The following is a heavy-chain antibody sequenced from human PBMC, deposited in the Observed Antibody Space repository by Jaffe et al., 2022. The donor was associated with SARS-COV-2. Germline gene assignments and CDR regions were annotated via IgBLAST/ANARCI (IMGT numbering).Heavy chain of an antibody. CDR3: AKERVYDYVWGSYRLNWFDP. Sequence: EVQLLESGGGLVQPGGSLRLSCAASGFTFSSYAMSWVRQAPGKGLEWVSAISGSGGSTYYADSVKGRFTISRDNSKNTLYLQMNSLRAEDTAVYYCAKERVYDYVWGSYRLNWFDPWGQGTLVTVSS. V-gene: IGHV3-23*01. D-gene: IGHD3-16*02. CDR2: ISGSGGST. J-gene: IGHJ5*02. CDR1: GFTFSSYA.